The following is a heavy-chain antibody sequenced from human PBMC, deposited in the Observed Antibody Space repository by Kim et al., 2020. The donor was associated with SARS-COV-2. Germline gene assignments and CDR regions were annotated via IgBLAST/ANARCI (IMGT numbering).Heavy chain of an antibody. D-gene: IGHD3-10*01. CDR3: ARESYASGSYYTFDY. Sequence: GSVKSRITINPDTAKNQFVLQLNSVTPEDTAVYYWARESYASGSYYTFDYWGQGTLVTVSS. V-gene: IGHV6-1*01. J-gene: IGHJ4*02.